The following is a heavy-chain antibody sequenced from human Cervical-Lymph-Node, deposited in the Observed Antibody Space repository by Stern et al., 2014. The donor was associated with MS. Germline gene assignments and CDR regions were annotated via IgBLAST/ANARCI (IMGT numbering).Heavy chain of an antibody. CDR3: VRTESFYYYDGMDV. V-gene: IGHV3-30*09. CDR1: GSTFSKSA. J-gene: IGHJ6*02. CDR2: ISHDGSNK. Sequence: DQLVQSGGGVVPPGRYLRLSCADSGSTFSKSAMHWVRHAPGKGLEWVAVISHDGSNKQYGYSVKGRLAISRDNSRNTLSLEIYSLRAEDTAVYYCVRTESFYYYDGMDVWGHGTTVIVSS.